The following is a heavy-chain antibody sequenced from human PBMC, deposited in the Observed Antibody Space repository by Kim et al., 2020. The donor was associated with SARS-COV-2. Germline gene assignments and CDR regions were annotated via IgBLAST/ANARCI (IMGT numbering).Heavy chain of an antibody. CDR2: ISWNSGSI. D-gene: IGHD6-19*01. J-gene: IGHJ4*02. V-gene: IGHV3-9*01. CDR3: ARGSYSSGWSPTFDDY. Sequence: GGSLRLSCAASGFTFDDYAMHWVRQAPGEGLEWVSGISWNSGSIGYADSVKGRFTISRDNAKNSLYLQMNSLRAEDTALYYCARGSYSSGWSPTFDDYWGQGTLVTVSS. CDR1: GFTFDDYA.